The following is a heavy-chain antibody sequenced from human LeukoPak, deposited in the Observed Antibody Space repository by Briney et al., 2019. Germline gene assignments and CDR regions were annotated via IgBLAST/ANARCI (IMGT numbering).Heavy chain of an antibody. Sequence: GGSLRLSCAASGFTFGDAWMSWVRQAPGKGLEWVSYISSSGSTIYYADSVKGRFTISRDNAKNSLYLQMSSLRAEDTAVYYCARDRMGIAVAGTRDFDYWGQGTLVTVSS. CDR2: ISSSGSTI. CDR3: ARDRMGIAVAGTRDFDY. CDR1: GFTFGDAW. V-gene: IGHV3-11*04. D-gene: IGHD6-19*01. J-gene: IGHJ4*02.